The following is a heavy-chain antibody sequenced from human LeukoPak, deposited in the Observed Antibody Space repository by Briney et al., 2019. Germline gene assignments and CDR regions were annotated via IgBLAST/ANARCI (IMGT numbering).Heavy chain of an antibody. CDR3: ARDDYDSSGYEAFDI. V-gene: IGHV4-39*02. CDR2: IYYSGST. J-gene: IGHJ3*02. D-gene: IGHD3-22*01. CDR1: GGSISSSSYY. Sequence: SETLSLTCTVSGGSISSSSYYWGWIRQPPGKGLEWIGSIYYSGSTYYNPSLKSRVTISVDTSKNQFSLKLSSVTAADTAVYYCARDDYDSSGYEAFDIWGQGTMVTVSS.